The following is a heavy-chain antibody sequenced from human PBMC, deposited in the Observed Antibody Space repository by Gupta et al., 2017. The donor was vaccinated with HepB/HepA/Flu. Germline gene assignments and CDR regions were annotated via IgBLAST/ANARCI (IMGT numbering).Heavy chain of an antibody. CDR3: ARYYDRGAYGMDV. Sequence: QVQLVQSGAEVKKPGSSVKVSCKASGGTFSSYAISWVRQAPGQGLEWMGRIIPILGIANYAQKFQGRVTITADKSTSTAYMELSSLRSEDTAVYYCARYYDRGAYGMDVWGQGTTVTVSS. D-gene: IGHD3-22*01. J-gene: IGHJ6*02. CDR2: IIPILGIA. CDR1: GGTFSSYA. V-gene: IGHV1-69*04.